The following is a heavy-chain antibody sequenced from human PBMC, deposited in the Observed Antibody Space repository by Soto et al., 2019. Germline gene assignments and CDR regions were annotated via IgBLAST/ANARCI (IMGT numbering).Heavy chain of an antibody. Sequence: GGSLRLSCAASGFTFSSYGMHWVRQAPGKGLEWVAVISYDGSNKYYADSVKGRFTISRDNSKNTLYLQMNSLRAEDTAVYYCAKDYVVIEYYFDYWGQGTLVTVSS. J-gene: IGHJ4*02. CDR1: GFTFSSYG. CDR2: ISYDGSNK. V-gene: IGHV3-30*18. D-gene: IGHD3-22*01. CDR3: AKDYVVIEYYFDY.